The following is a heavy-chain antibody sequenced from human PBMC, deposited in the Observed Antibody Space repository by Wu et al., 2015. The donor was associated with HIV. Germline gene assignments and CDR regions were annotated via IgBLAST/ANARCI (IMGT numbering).Heavy chain of an antibody. CDR1: GYTFTSYH. J-gene: IGHJ4*02. CDR2: MNPNSGST. CDR3: AREVDSSGWSKFDY. Sequence: QAQLVQSGAEVKKPGASVKVSCKASGYTFTSYHINWVRQAAGQGLEWMGWMNPNSGSTDYGQKFQGRVTMTTNISINTAYMELRSLRDEDTAVYYCAREVDSSGWSKFDYWGQGTLVTVSS. V-gene: IGHV1-8*02. D-gene: IGHD6-19*01.